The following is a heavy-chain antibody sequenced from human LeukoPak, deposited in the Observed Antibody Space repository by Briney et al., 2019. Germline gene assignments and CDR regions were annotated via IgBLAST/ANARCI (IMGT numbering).Heavy chain of an antibody. Sequence: GGSLRLSCAASGFTFSSYGMHWVRQAPGKGLEWVAVISYDGSNKYYADSVKGRFTISRDNSKNTLYLQMNSLRAEDTAVYYCAKGGAQGFDYWGQGTLVTVSS. J-gene: IGHJ4*02. CDR1: GFTFSSYG. V-gene: IGHV3-30*18. CDR2: ISYDGSNK. D-gene: IGHD4/OR15-4a*01. CDR3: AKGGAQGFDY.